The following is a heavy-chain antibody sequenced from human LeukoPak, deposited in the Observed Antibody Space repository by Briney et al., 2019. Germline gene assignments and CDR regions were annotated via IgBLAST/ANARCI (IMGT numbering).Heavy chain of an antibody. V-gene: IGHV4-34*01. CDR2: INHSGST. J-gene: IGHJ4*02. D-gene: IGHD3-10*01. Sequence: PSETLSLTCAVYGGSFSGYYWSWIRQPPGKGLEWIGEINHSGSTNYNPSLKSRVTISVDTSKNQFSLKLSSVTAADTAVYYCARDHMVRGPIDYWGQGTLVTVSS. CDR1: GGSFSGYY. CDR3: ARDHMVRGPIDY.